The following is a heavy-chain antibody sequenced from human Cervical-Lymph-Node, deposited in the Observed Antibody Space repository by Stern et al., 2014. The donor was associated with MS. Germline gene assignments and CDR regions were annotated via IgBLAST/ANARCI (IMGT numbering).Heavy chain of an antibody. CDR1: GGTFSSYA. Sequence: VQLVESGAEVKKPGSSVKVSCTASGGTFSSYAIRWVRQAPGQGLEWMGGIIPIFGTATYAHKFEGIVPLTATQSTSTAYIEQRSMRSEDTAVYYCARGELKEGLVHGMDVWGQGTTVTVSS. J-gene: IGHJ6*02. CDR2: IIPIFGTA. V-gene: IGHV1-69*01. D-gene: IGHD1-26*01. CDR3: ARGELKEGLVHGMDV.